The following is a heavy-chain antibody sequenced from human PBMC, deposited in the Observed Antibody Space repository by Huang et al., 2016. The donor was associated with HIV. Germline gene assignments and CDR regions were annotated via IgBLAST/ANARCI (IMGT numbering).Heavy chain of an antibody. J-gene: IGHJ4*02. Sequence: QLQLQESGPGLVKPSETLSLTCTVSGGSIRSDNYYWGWIRQPPGKGLEWVGSIYYSGSTYNNPSLKSRVTITVDTSKKQCSLKMRSVTAADTAVYYCARLPGSITMIRGVITDPYWGQGTLVTVSS. CDR2: IYYSGST. D-gene: IGHD3-10*01. CDR3: ARLPGSITMIRGVITDPY. V-gene: IGHV4-39*01. CDR1: GGSIRSDNYY.